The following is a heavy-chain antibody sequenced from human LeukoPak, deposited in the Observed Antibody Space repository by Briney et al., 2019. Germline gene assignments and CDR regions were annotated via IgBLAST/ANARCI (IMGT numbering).Heavy chain of an antibody. Sequence: GRSLRLSCAASGFTFSSYAMHWVRQAPGKGLEWVAVISYDGSNKYYADSVKGRFTISRDNSKNTLYLQMNSLRAEDTAVYYCALTMTTVTEGWYYGMDVWGQGTTVTVSS. D-gene: IGHD4-17*01. CDR3: ALTMTTVTEGWYYGMDV. V-gene: IGHV3-30-3*01. CDR1: GFTFSSYA. CDR2: ISYDGSNK. J-gene: IGHJ6*02.